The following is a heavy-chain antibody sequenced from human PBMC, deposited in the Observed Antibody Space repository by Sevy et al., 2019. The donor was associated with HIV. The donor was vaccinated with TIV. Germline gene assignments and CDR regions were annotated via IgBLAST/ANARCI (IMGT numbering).Heavy chain of an antibody. CDR2: INHSGST. Sequence: SETLSLTCAVYGGSFSGDYWSWIRQPPGKGLEWVGEINHSGSTNYNPSLMSRVTISVDTSNNQFSLKLSSVTAADTAVYYCARHCTSSSCSHAFDIWGQGTMVTVSS. D-gene: IGHD2-2*01. J-gene: IGHJ3*02. CDR3: ARHCTSSSCSHAFDI. V-gene: IGHV4-34*01. CDR1: GGSFSGDY.